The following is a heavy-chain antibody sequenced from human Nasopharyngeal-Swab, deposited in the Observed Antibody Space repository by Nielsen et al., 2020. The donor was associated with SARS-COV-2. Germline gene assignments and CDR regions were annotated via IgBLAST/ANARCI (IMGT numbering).Heavy chain of an antibody. D-gene: IGHD3-10*01. CDR3: ARDTMVRGVYYYYYGMDV. CDR1: GGSISSSSYY. CDR2: IYYSGST. V-gene: IGHV4-39*02. Sequence: SETLSLTCTVSGGSISSSSYYWGWIRQPPGKGPEWIGSIYYSGSTYYNPSLKSRVTISVDTSKNQFSLKLSSVTAADTAVYYCARDTMVRGVYYYYYGMDVWGQGTTVTVSS. J-gene: IGHJ6*02.